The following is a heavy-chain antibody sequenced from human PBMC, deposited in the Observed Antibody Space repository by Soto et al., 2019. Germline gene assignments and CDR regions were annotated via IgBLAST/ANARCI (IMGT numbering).Heavy chain of an antibody. J-gene: IGHJ4*02. CDR2: IYYSGST. D-gene: IGHD6-13*01. CDR1: GGSVSSGSYY. Sequence: QVQLQESGPGLVKPSETLSLNCTVSGGSVSSGSYYWSWIRQPPGKGLEWIGYIYYSGSTHYNPSLQGRVTIAVDTSKNQFSLKLSSVTAADTAVYYCARDHSIGIAAAGPDYWGQGTLVTVSS. V-gene: IGHV4-61*01. CDR3: ARDHSIGIAAAGPDY.